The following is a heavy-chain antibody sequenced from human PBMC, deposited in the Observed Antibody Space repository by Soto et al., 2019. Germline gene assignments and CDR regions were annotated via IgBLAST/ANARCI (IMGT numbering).Heavy chain of an antibody. CDR3: TSSPTDSSSMKYYLDY. CDR1: GYTFTRYY. V-gene: IGHV1-46*01. CDR2: INPSGGRT. J-gene: IGHJ4*02. Sequence: QVQLVQSGAEGKKPGASVKVSCKASGYTFTRYYMQWVRQAPGQGLEWMGIINPSGGRTSYAQKFQGRVTMTRDTYTSIVYMALSRLIYEGTAVYYFTSSPTDSSSMKYYLDYRSQGPLGTVSS. D-gene: IGHD6-13*01.